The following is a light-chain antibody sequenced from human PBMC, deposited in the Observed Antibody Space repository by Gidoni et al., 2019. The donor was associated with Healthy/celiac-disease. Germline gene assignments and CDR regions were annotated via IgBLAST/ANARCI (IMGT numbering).Light chain of an antibody. CDR2: DVS. J-gene: IGLJ2*01. V-gene: IGLV2-11*01. CDR3: CSYAGSYTPRVV. CDR1: SSDVGGYNY. Sequence: QSALPQPRPVSGSPGQSVTISCTGTSSDVGGYNYVSWYQQHPGKAPKLMIYDVSKRPSGVPDRFSGSKSGNTASLTISGLQAEDEADYYCCSYAGSYTPRVVFGGGTKLTVL.